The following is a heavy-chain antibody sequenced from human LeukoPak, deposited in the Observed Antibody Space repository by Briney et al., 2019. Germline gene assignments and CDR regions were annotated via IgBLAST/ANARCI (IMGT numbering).Heavy chain of an antibody. J-gene: IGHJ4*02. CDR1: GYTVTSYG. Sequence: ASVKLSCKASGYTVTSYGIIWGRQAPGQGLGWMGWINAYNGNTNYAKKLQGRVTMTTDTSTSTAYMELRSLRSDDRAVYYCARGVDDEIVAVPAAMPFGYWGQGTLVTVSS. CDR2: INAYNGNT. D-gene: IGHD2-2*01. CDR3: ARGVDDEIVAVPAAMPFGY. V-gene: IGHV1-18*04.